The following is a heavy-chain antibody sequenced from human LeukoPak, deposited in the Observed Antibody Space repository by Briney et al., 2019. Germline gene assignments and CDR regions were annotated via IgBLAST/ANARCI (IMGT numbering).Heavy chain of an antibody. CDR3: AREGAPRITGTTNPFDP. J-gene: IGHJ5*02. D-gene: IGHD1-7*01. CDR2: INPNGGGT. CDR1: AYTFTDYY. V-gene: IGHV1-2*02. Sequence: ASVKVSCKASAYTFTDYYMHWVRQAPGKGLEWMGWINPNGGGTYYAQKFQDRVTMTRDTSINTAYMELSRLRSDDTAMYYCAREGAPRITGTTNPFDPWGQGTLVTVSS.